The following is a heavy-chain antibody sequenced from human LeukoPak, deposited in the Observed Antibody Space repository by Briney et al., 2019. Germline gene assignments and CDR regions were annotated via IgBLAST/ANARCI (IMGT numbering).Heavy chain of an antibody. CDR3: ARSVWQWASAEY. Sequence: PGGSLRLSCAASGFTVSSNYMSWVRQAPGKGLEWVSVIYSGGSTYYADSVKGRFTISRGNSKNTLYLQMNSLRVEDTAVYYCARSVWQWASAEYWGQGTLVTVSS. V-gene: IGHV3-53*01. D-gene: IGHD6-19*01. CDR2: IYSGGST. CDR1: GFTVSSNY. J-gene: IGHJ4*02.